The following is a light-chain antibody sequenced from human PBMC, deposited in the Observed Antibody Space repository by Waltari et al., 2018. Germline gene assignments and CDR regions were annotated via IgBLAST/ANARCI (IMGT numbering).Light chain of an antibody. CDR2: DVS. V-gene: IGLV2-8*01. Sequence: QSALTQPPSASGSPGQSVTISCTGTSRDVGGYNYVSWYQQHPGKAPKLMFYDVSKRPSGVPYRFSGSKCGNTASLTVSGLQAEDEADYYCNSYAGSNNMVFGGGTKLTVL. CDR3: NSYAGSNNMV. CDR1: SRDVGGYNY. J-gene: IGLJ2*01.